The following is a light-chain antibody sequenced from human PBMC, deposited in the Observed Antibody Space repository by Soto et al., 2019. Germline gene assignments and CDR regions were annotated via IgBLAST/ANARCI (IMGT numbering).Light chain of an antibody. Sequence: EIVMTQSPATLSVSPGDRANVSCRASQSVNYNLAWYQQKPGQAPRLLIHRTSTRATGVPSRFSGSGSGTEYTLTFDTLQSDDFAVYYCHQYSGWPRTFGQG. CDR2: RTS. CDR3: HQYSGWPRT. J-gene: IGKJ1*01. V-gene: IGKV3-15*01. CDR1: QSVNYN.